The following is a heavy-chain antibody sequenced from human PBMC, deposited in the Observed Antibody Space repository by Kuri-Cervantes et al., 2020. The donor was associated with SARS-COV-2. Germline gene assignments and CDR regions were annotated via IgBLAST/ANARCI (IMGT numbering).Heavy chain of an antibody. Sequence: GGSLRLSCAASGFTVSSYDMHWVRQATGKGLEWVSAIGTAGDTYYPGSVKGRFTISRENAKNSLYLQMNSLRAGDTAVYYCARSAMVRGVTYYYYYGMDVWGQGTTVTVSS. J-gene: IGHJ6*02. CDR1: GFTVSSYD. D-gene: IGHD3-10*01. CDR2: IGTAGDT. CDR3: ARSAMVRGVTYYYYYGMDV. V-gene: IGHV3-13*01.